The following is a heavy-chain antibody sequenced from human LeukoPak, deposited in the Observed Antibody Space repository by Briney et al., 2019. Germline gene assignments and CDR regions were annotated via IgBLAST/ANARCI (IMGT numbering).Heavy chain of an antibody. CDR2: IKTDGSNT. CDR1: GFTFSSYW. J-gene: IGHJ4*02. D-gene: IGHD3-22*01. V-gene: IGHV3-74*01. CDR3: TRTYYYDSRDYFDY. Sequence: GGSLRLSCAASGFTFSSYWMHWVRQVPGKGLVWVSRIKTDGSNTVYADNVKGRFTISRDNAKNTLYLQMNSLRVEDTAVYYCTRTYYYDSRDYFDYWGQGALVTVSP.